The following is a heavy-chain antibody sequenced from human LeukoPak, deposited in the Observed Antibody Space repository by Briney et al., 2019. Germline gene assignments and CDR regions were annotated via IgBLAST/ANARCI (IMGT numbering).Heavy chain of an antibody. CDR3: AGAFYYDSSGYYYFDY. CDR2: IDPNSGGT. J-gene: IGHJ4*02. Sequence: GASVKVSCKASGYTFTGYYMHWVRQAPGQGLECMGWIDPNSGGTNYAQKFQGRVTMTRDTSISTAYMELSRLRSDDTAVYYCAGAFYYDSSGYYYFDYWGQGTLVTVSS. V-gene: IGHV1-2*02. CDR1: GYTFTGYY. D-gene: IGHD3-22*01.